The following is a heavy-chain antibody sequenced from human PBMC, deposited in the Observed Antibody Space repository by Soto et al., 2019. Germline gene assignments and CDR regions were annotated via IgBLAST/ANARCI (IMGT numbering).Heavy chain of an antibody. J-gene: IGHJ6*03. CDR1: GFAVSSNY. Sequence: PGGSLRLSCAASGFAVSSNYMSWVRQAPGKGLEWVSVIYSGGSTYYADSVKGRFTISRDNSKNTLYLQMNSLRAEDTAVYYCAGNDYYGSGSYYPYYYYYMDVWAKGTTVTVSS. V-gene: IGHV3-66*01. CDR3: AGNDYYGSGSYYPYYYYYMDV. D-gene: IGHD3-10*01. CDR2: IYSGGST.